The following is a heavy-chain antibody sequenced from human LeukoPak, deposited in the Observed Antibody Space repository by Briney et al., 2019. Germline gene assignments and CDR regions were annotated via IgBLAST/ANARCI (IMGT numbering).Heavy chain of an antibody. J-gene: IGHJ3*02. V-gene: IGHV3-23*01. CDR3: AKPALIVVVVAATYDAFDI. CDR1: GFTFSNYA. Sequence: GGSLRLSCAASGFTFSNYAMSWVRQAPGKGLEWVSGIVGSGGRTYYADSVKGRFTISRDNSKNTLYLQMNSLRVEDTAVYYCAKPALIVVVVAATYDAFDIWGQGTMVTVSS. D-gene: IGHD2-15*01. CDR2: IVGSGGRT.